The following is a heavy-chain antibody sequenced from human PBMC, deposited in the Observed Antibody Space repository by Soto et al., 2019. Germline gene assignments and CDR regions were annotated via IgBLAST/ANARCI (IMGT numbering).Heavy chain of an antibody. CDR2: INHSGST. CDR1: GGSFSGYY. CDR3: ARVKHNWNYGTGLDY. Sequence: SETLSLTCAVYGGSFSGYYWSWIRQPPGKGLEWIGEINHSGSTNYNPSLKSRVTISVDTSKNQFSLKLSSVTAADTAVYYCARVKHNWNYGTGLDYWGQGTLVTVSS. D-gene: IGHD1-7*01. V-gene: IGHV4-34*01. J-gene: IGHJ4*02.